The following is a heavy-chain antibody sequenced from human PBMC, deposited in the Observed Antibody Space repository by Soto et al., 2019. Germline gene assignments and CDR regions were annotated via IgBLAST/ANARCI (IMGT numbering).Heavy chain of an antibody. Sequence: XGSLRLSCTASGFTFSSYGMGWVRQAPGKGLQWVSTIRGDGGQTHYTDSVKGRFSISRDNSKNTVYLQMDSLRAEDTAMYFCARDVGLDSDDFFAYWGQGTQVTVSS. CDR3: ARDVGLDSDDFFAY. D-gene: IGHD3-9*01. V-gene: IGHV3-23*01. CDR2: IRGDGGQT. J-gene: IGHJ4*02. CDR1: GFTFSSYG.